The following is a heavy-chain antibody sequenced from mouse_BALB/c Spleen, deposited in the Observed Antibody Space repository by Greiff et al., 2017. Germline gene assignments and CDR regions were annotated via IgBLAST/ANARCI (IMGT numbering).Heavy chain of an antibody. V-gene: IGHV1-54*01. CDR3: ARLELDYAMDY. Sequence: QVQLQQSGAELVRPGTSVKVSCKASGYAFTNYLIEWVKQRPGQGLEWIGVINPGSGGTNYNEKFKGKATLTADKSSSTAYMQLSSLTSDDSAVYFCARLELDYAMDYWGQGTSVTVSS. CDR2: INPGSGGT. J-gene: IGHJ4*01. CDR1: GYAFTNYL. D-gene: IGHD4-1*01.